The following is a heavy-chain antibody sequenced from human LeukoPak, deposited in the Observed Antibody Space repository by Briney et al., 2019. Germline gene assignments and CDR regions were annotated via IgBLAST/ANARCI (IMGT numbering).Heavy chain of an antibody. CDR3: ARGADWALGY. Sequence: GSLRLSCAASGFSFSNYNMNWVRQAPGKGLEWVSSISSSSSFIYYADSVKGRFTISRDNAQNSLYLQINSLRAEDTAVYYCARGADWALGYWGQGTLVTVSS. D-gene: IGHD3-9*01. V-gene: IGHV3-21*01. CDR1: GFSFSNYN. J-gene: IGHJ4*02. CDR2: ISSSSSFI.